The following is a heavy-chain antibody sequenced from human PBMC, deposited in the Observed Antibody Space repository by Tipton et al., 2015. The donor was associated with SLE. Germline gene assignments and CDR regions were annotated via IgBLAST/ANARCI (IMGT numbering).Heavy chain of an antibody. CDR1: GGSISSSDDY. D-gene: IGHD3-22*01. V-gene: IGHV4-39*07. J-gene: IGHJ5*02. CDR2: TYFSGST. Sequence: TLSLTCTVSGGSISSSDDYWGWIRQSPGRELGWIGSTYFSGSTYYNPSLKSRVTTSVDMSKNQFSLKLSSVTAAETAVYYCARERGYYDSSGYVGDAWFDRWGRGTLVTVST. CDR3: ARERGYYDSSGYVGDAWFDR.